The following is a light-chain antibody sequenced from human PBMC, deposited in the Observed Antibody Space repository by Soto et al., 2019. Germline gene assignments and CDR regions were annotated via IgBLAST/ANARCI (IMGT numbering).Light chain of an antibody. Sequence: QAVLTQPPSVSGAPGQRVTISCTGSSSNIGAGYDVHWYQQLPGTAPKLLISGDINRPSGVPDRFSGSKSGTSASLAITGLQAEDEADYYCQSYDSSLSGLVFGGGTKVTVL. CDR3: QSYDSSLSGLV. CDR2: GDI. CDR1: SSNIGAGYD. J-gene: IGLJ2*01. V-gene: IGLV1-40*01.